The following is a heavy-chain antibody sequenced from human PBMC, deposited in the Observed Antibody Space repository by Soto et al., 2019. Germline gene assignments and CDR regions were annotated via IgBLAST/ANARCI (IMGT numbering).Heavy chain of an antibody. V-gene: IGHV4-61*01. D-gene: IGHD4-17*01. CDR1: GVSVSSGSFY. CDR3: ARGATVTQYDY. J-gene: IGHJ4*02. Sequence: QVQLQESGPGLVKPSETLSLTCTVSGVSVSSGSFYWAWILQPPGKGLEWIGFGSYSGTTNYKPSLKSRVTISVDTSRSQISLKVRSLTAADTAVYYCARGATVTQYDYWGQGTLVTVSS. CDR2: GSYSGTT.